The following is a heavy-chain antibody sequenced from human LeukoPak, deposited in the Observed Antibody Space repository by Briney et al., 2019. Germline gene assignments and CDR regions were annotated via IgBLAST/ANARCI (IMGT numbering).Heavy chain of an antibody. V-gene: IGHV3-30*18. CDR1: GFTFSSYG. J-gene: IGHJ4*02. CDR2: ILYDGSNK. CDR3: AKDNGSPSLVVVLVATAPDY. Sequence: PGGSLRLSCAASGFTFSSYGMHWVRQAPGKGLEWVAVILYDGSNKYYADSVKGRFTISRDNSKNTLYLQMNSLRAEDTAVYYCAKDNGSPSLVVVLVATAPDYWGQGTLVTVSS. D-gene: IGHD2-15*01.